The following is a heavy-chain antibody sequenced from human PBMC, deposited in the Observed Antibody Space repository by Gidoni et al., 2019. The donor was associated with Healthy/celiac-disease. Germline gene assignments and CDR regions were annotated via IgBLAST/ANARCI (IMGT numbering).Heavy chain of an antibody. D-gene: IGHD4-4*01. J-gene: IGHJ6*02. V-gene: IGHV1-18*01. CDR3: ARVPTTVEYYYYYGMDV. CDR2: ISAYNGNT. Sequence: QVQLVQSGAEVTKPGASVKVSCKVSGYTYTSYGISWVRQAPGQGLEWMGWISAYNGNTNYAQKLQGRVTMTTDTSTSTAYMELRSLRSDDTAVYYCARVPTTVEYYYYYGMDVLGQGTTVTVSS. CDR1: GYTYTSYG.